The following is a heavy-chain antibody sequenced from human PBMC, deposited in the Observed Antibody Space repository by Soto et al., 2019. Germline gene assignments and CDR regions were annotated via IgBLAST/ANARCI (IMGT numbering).Heavy chain of an antibody. V-gene: IGHV1-69*13. CDR2: IIPIFGTA. CDR3: ARGGEIVVVNSYYYYGMDV. Sequence: SVKVSCKASGCTFSSYAISWVRQAPGQGLEWMGGIIPIFGTANYAQKFQGRVTITADESTSTAYMELSSLRSEDTAVYYCARGGEIVVVNSYYYYGMDVWGQGTTVTVSS. J-gene: IGHJ6*02. CDR1: GCTFSSYA. D-gene: IGHD3-22*01.